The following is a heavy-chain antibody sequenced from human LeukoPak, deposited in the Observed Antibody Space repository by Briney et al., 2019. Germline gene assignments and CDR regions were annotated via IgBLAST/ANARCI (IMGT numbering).Heavy chain of an antibody. D-gene: IGHD2-8*01. V-gene: IGHV3-30*02. CDR1: GFTFSSYG. Sequence: GGSLRLSCAASGFTFSSYGMHWVRQAPGKGLEWVAFIRYDGSNKYYADSVKGRFTISRDNSKNTLYLQMNSLRAEDTAVYYCAKGPQTPRYCTNGVCYTSYYYMDVWGKGTTVTVSS. CDR3: AKGPQTPRYCTNGVCYTSYYYMDV. J-gene: IGHJ6*03. CDR2: IRYDGSNK.